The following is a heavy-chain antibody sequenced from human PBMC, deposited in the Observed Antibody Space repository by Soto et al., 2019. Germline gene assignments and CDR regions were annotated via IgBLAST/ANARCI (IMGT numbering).Heavy chain of an antibody. V-gene: IGHV1-8*01. D-gene: IGHD6-19*01. CDR1: GYSFTSYD. CDR2: VNPNTGDT. CDR3: ARAPRPAAIAVLDH. Sequence: QVQLVQSGTEVKTSGASVKVSCKASGYSFTSYDINRLRQATGQGPEWMGWVNPNTGDTGLAQRFQARVTLSSDTSINTAYVEVSSLRPDDTAIYFCARAPRPAAIAVLDHWGQGTLVAVSS. J-gene: IGHJ4*02.